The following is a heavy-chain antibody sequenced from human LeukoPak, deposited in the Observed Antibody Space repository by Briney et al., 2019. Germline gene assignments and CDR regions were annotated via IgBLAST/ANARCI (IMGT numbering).Heavy chain of an antibody. D-gene: IGHD4-17*01. CDR1: GFTFSSYS. CDR3: ARSGDYLGDYYYYYYMDV. Sequence: GGSLRLSCAASGFTFSSYSMNWVRQAPGKGLQWVSSISSSSSYIYYADSVKGRFTISRDNAKNSLYLQMNSLRAEDTAVYYCARSGDYLGDYYYYYYMDVWGKGTTVTVSS. CDR2: ISSSSSYI. V-gene: IGHV3-21*01. J-gene: IGHJ6*03.